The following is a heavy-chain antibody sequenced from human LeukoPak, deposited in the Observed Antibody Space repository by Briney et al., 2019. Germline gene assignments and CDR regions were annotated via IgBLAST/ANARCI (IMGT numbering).Heavy chain of an antibody. CDR2: IYYSGST. Sequence: SETLSLTCTVSGGSISSSSYYWGWIRQPPGKGLEWIGSIYYSGSTYYNPSLKSRVTISVDTSKNQFSLKLSSVAAADTAVYYCASAVVPAAIGDNWFDPWGQGTLVTVSS. CDR1: GGSISSSSYY. CDR3: ASAVVPAAIGDNWFDP. J-gene: IGHJ5*02. V-gene: IGHV4-39*01. D-gene: IGHD2-2*01.